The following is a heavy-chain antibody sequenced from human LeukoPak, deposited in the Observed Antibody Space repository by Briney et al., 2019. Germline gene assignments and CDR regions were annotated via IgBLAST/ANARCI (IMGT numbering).Heavy chain of an antibody. CDR3: ARVVGSGWYSGDFTDY. CDR2: IYYSGST. CDR1: GGSISSGGYY. V-gene: IGHV4-61*08. J-gene: IGHJ4*02. D-gene: IGHD1-26*01. Sequence: ASETLSLTCTVSGGSISSGGYYWSWIRQHPGKGLEWIGYIYYSGSTNYNPSLKSRVTISVDTSKNQFSLKLSSVTAADTAVYYCARVVGSGWYSGDFTDYWGQGTLVTVSS.